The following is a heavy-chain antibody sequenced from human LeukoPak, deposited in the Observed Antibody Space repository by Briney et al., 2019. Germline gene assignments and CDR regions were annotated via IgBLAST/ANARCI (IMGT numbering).Heavy chain of an antibody. CDR2: ISSSSRDI. CDR3: ARARQQRGGWDY. CDR1: GFTFSSYS. D-gene: IGHD6-13*01. V-gene: IGHV3-21*01. Sequence: GGSLRLSCAASGFTFSSYSMKWVRQAPGKGREWVSSISSSSRDIYYEDSVKGRFTISRDNAKNSLYLQMNSLRAENTAVYYCARARQQRGGWDYWGPGTLVTVSS. J-gene: IGHJ4*02.